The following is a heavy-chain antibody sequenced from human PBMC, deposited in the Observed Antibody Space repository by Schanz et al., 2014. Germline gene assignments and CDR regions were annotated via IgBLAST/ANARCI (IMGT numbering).Heavy chain of an antibody. CDR1: GFTFSSYA. V-gene: IGHV3-23*04. Sequence: EVQLVESGGGLVQPGGSLRLSCAASGFTFSSYAMSWVRQAPGKGLEWVSAISGSGGSTYYADSVKGRFTISRDNSKNTLYLKMNSRRAEDTAVYYGARDPPPYSSSPYYWYYGMDVWGQGTTVTVSS. CDR3: ARDPPPYSSSPYYWYYGMDV. CDR2: ISGSGGST. D-gene: IGHD6-6*01. J-gene: IGHJ6*02.